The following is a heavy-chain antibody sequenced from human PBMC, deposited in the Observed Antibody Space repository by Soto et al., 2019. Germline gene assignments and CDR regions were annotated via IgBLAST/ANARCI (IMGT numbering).Heavy chain of an antibody. D-gene: IGHD6-13*01. Sequence: QVQLQESGPGLVKPSETLSLTCTVSGGSISSYYWNWIRQSPGKGLEWIGNIYYTGSTNYNPSLDSRVTXXIXTXXTQFALKLSSVTAVDTAVYYCARALTRVTIAGFDPWGQGALVTVSS. CDR1: GGSISSYY. J-gene: IGHJ5*02. V-gene: IGHV4-59*01. CDR2: IYYTGST. CDR3: ARALTRVTIAGFDP.